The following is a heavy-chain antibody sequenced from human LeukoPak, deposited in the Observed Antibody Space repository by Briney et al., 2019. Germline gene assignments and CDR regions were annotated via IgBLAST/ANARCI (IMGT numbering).Heavy chain of an antibody. J-gene: IGHJ4*02. V-gene: IGHV1-69*04. CDR2: IIPILGIA. Sequence: SVKVSCKASGGTFSSYAISWVRQTPGQGLEWMGRIIPILGIANYAQKFQGRVTITADKSTSTAYMELSSLRSEDTAVYYCARVVGYRYGYFDYWGQGTLVTVSS. CDR3: ARVVGYRYGYFDY. D-gene: IGHD5-18*01. CDR1: GGTFSSYA.